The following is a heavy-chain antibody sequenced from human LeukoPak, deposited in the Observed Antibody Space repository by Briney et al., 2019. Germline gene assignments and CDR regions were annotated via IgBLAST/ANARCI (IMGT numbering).Heavy chain of an antibody. J-gene: IGHJ6*02. CDR1: GFTFSNYW. CDR2: IKQDGSEK. V-gene: IGHV3-7*01. Sequence: GGSLRLSCAVSGFTFSNYWMSWVRQAPGKGLEWVANIKQDGSEKYYVDSVKGRFTISRDNAKSSLYLQMNSLRVEDTAVYYCARDQRTMTRRMDVWGQGTSVTVSS. D-gene: IGHD2-2*01. CDR3: ARDQRTMTRRMDV.